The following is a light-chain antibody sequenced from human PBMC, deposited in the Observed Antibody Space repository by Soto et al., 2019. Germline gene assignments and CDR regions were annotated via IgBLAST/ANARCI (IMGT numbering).Light chain of an antibody. J-gene: IGLJ2*01. CDR3: QSYDSSLSVV. CDR1: SSNIGAGYD. V-gene: IGLV1-40*01. CDR2: GNS. Sequence: QSVLTQPPSVSGAPGQRVTISCTGSSSNIGAGYDVHWYQQLPGTAPKLLIYGNSNRPSGVPDRFSGSKSGTSASLAITKLQAEDEADYYCQSYDSSLSVVFGGGTKLPS.